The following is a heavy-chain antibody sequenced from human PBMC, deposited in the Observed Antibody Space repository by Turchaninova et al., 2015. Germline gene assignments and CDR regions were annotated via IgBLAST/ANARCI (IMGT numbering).Heavy chain of an antibody. CDR1: GFSPPTFGVG. D-gene: IGHD6-13*01. CDR3: TRSVTAAPVLGAFDV. V-gene: IGHV2-5*05. CDR2: IYWDDAR. J-gene: IGHJ3*01. Sequence: QITLKESGPTLVKPTQTLTLTCSFSGFSPPTFGVGVGWIRQPPGRTLECLALIYWDDARRYGPSLKSRLTITKDTSKNQVVLTMTNMDPVDTATYFCTRSVTAAPVLGAFDVWGQGTMVTVSS.